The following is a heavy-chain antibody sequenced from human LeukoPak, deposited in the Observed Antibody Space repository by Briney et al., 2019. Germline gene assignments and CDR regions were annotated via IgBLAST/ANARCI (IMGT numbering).Heavy chain of an antibody. Sequence: GGSLRLSCAASAITFSTYAMSWVRQAPGKGLECVSVISGGAGSTYYADSVKGRFTISRDNAKNSLYLQMNSLRAEDTAVYYCASHIPFDYWGQGTLVTVSS. D-gene: IGHD2-21*01. V-gene: IGHV3-23*01. CDR2: ISGGAGST. J-gene: IGHJ4*02. CDR3: ASHIPFDY. CDR1: AITFSTYA.